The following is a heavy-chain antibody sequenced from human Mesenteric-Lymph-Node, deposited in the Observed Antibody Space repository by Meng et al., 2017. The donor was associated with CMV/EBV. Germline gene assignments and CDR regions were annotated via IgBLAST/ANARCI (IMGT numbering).Heavy chain of an antibody. D-gene: IGHD1-26*01. CDR2: ISYDGSND. Sequence: GESLKISCAASGFSFSNYAMHWVRQAPGRGLEWVAVISYDGSNDYYADSVKGRFTISRDNSKNTLLLQMNSLRAEDTAVYYCARDLGASGGDYLAYWGQGTLVTVSS. CDR3: ARDLGASGGDYLAY. J-gene: IGHJ4*02. CDR1: GFSFSNYA. V-gene: IGHV3-30-3*01.